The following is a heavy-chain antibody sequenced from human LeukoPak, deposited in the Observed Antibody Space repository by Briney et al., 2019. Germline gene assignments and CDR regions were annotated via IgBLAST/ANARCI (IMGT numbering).Heavy chain of an antibody. V-gene: IGHV1-46*01. CDR2: INPSGGST. J-gene: IGHJ4*02. CDR1: GGTFSSYA. D-gene: IGHD6-19*01. CDR3: ARDQGYSSGSPQNYFDY. Sequence: ASVKVSCKASGGTFSSYAISWVRQAPGQGLEWMGIINPSGGSTSYAQKFQGRVTMTRDTSTSTVYMELSSLRSEDTAVYYCARDQGYSSGSPQNYFDYWGQGTLVTVSS.